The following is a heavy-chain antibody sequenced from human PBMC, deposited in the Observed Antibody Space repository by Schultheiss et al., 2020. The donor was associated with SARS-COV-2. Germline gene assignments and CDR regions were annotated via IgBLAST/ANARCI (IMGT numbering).Heavy chain of an antibody. CDR1: GFSLSTSGMC. CDR3: AREGYSSSWTFDY. V-gene: IGHV4-61*08. Sequence: SGPTLVKPTQTLTLTCTFSGFSLSTSGMCVSWIRQPPGKGLEWIGYIYYSGSTNYNPSLKSRVTISVDTSKNQFSLKLSSVTAADTAVYYCAREGYSSSWTFDYWGQGTLVTVSS. J-gene: IGHJ4*02. D-gene: IGHD6-13*01. CDR2: IYYSGST.